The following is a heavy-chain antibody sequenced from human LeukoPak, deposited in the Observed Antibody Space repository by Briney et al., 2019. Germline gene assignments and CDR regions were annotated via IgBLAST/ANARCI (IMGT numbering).Heavy chain of an antibody. D-gene: IGHD1-1*01. CDR1: GFTFTIYA. Sequence: PGGSLRLSCAASGFTFTIYAMSWVRQAPGKGLEWVSAISGNTFSTYYADSVKGRFTISRDNSKNTLYLQMNSLRDEDTAVYYCAKDGFTWNDRFDYWGQGTLVTVSS. CDR3: AKDGFTWNDRFDY. CDR2: ISGNTFST. V-gene: IGHV3-23*01. J-gene: IGHJ4*02.